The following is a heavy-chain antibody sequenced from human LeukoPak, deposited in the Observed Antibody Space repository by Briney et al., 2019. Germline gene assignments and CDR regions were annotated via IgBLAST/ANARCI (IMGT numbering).Heavy chain of an antibody. V-gene: IGHV4-59*08. CDR1: GGSISGYY. D-gene: IGHD3-3*01. CDR3: ARTPPDYDFWSGYYPYYFDY. CDR2: IYYSGST. J-gene: IGHJ4*02. Sequence: SETLSLTCTVSGGSISGYYWSWIRQPPGKGLEWIGYIYYSGSTNYNPSLKSRVTISVDTSKNQFSLKLSSVTAADRAVYYCARTPPDYDFWSGYYPYYFDYWGQGTLVTVSS.